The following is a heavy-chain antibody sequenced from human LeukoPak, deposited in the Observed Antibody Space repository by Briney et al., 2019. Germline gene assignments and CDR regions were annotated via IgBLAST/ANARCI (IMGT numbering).Heavy chain of an antibody. CDR2: INPSGGST. CDR3: ARDPQGPGYYMDV. CDR1: GYTFTSYY. Sequence: ASVKVSCKASGYTFTSYYMHWVREAPGQGLEWMGIINPSGGSTSYAQKFQGRVTMTRDMSTSTVYMELSSLRSEDTAVYYCARDPQGPGYYMDVWGKGTTVTVSS. J-gene: IGHJ6*03. V-gene: IGHV1-46*01.